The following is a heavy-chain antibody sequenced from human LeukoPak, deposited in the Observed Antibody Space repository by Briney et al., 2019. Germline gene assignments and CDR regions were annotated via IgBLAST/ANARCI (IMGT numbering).Heavy chain of an antibody. CDR1: GGSISSYY. Sequence: PSETLSLTCTVSGGSISSYYWSWIRQPPGKGLEWIGYIHYSGSTNYNPSLKSRVTISVDTSKNQFSLKLSSVTAADTAVYYCARDSIRGQQLSSFDPWGQGTLVTVSS. CDR3: ARDSIRGQQLSSFDP. D-gene: IGHD6-13*01. J-gene: IGHJ5*02. CDR2: IHYSGST. V-gene: IGHV4-59*01.